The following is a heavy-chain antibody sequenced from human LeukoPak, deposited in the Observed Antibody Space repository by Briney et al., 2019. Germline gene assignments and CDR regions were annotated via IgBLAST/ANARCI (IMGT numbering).Heavy chain of an antibody. CDR3: ARGRPSWYFDL. V-gene: IGHV3-66*01. CDR1: GFTVSSNY. CDR2: IYSGGST. Sequence: GGSLRLSCAASGFTVSSNYMSWVRQAPGKGLEWVSVIYSGGSTYYADSVKGRFTISRDNSKNTLYLQMNSLRAEDTAVYYWARGRPSWYFDLWGRGTLVTVSS. J-gene: IGHJ2*01.